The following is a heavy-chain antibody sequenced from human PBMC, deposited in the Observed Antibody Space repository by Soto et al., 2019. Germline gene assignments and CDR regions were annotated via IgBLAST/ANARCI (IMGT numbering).Heavy chain of an antibody. Sequence: SETLSLTCTVSGGSISSSTYYWDWIRQPPGKGLEWIGSIYRSGSTFYNPSLKSRVTISVDTSKNQFSLRLSAVTAADTAVYYCAIHCTSGSCYSGFDHWGQGTLVTVSS. CDR2: IYRSGST. CDR1: GGSISSSTYY. CDR3: AIHCTSGSCYSGFDH. V-gene: IGHV4-39*01. J-gene: IGHJ4*02. D-gene: IGHD2-15*01.